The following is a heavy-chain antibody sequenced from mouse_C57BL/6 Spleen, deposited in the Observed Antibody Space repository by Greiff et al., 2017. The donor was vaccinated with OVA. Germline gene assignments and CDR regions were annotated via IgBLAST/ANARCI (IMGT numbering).Heavy chain of an antibody. CDR1: GFTFTDYY. Sequence: EVQLVESGGGLVQPGGSLSLSCAASGFTFTDYYMSWVRQPPGKALEWLGFIRNKANGYTTEYSASVKGRFTISRDNSQSILYLQMNALRAEDSATYYCARSVVAHWYFDVWGTGTTVTVSS. J-gene: IGHJ1*03. D-gene: IGHD1-1*01. CDR2: IRNKANGYTT. CDR3: ARSVVAHWYFDV. V-gene: IGHV7-3*01.